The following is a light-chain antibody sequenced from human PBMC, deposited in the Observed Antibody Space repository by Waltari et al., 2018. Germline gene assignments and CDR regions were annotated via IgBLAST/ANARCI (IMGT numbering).Light chain of an antibody. CDR2: END. CDR3: ATWDDSRSF. V-gene: IGLV1-47*01. J-gene: IGLJ2*01. CDR1: GSNLKSSY. Sequence: QSVLTQPPSVSGTPGQRLTLSCSGIGSNLKSSYIYWYQKLAGSAPKLLIFENDQRPSGVPDRFSASKSGTSASLAINGLRSEDEALYYCATWDDSRSFFGGGTKLTVL.